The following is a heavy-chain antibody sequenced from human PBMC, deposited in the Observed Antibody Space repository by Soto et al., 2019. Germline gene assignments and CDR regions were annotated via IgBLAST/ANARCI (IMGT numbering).Heavy chain of an antibody. D-gene: IGHD2-15*01. J-gene: IGHJ4*02. CDR1: GFSLTTGRVG. CDR2: IHWNDDN. Sequence: QITLEETGPTLVKPTQTLTLTCTFSGFSLTTGRVGVGWIRQPPGKALEWLAVIHWNDDNHYSPSLKSRLTITKDTSKNQVVLTLTNVDPVDTATYYCTHRLVGSGQGYWGQGTLVTVS. V-gene: IGHV2-5*01. CDR3: THRLVGSGQGY.